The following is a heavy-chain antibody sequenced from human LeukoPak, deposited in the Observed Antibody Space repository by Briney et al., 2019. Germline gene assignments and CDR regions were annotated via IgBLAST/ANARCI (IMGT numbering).Heavy chain of an antibody. CDR1: GGSISSSSYY. CDR3: GRQRRELCFLREFLFDP. J-gene: IGHJ5*02. CDR2: IYYSGST. D-gene: IGHD3-16*01. V-gene: IGHV4-39*01. Sequence: PSETLSLTCTVSGGSISSSSYYWGWIRQPPGKGLEWFVSIYYSGSTYYNPSPKSRVTISVHTSKNPFSLKLSAVTAAGTGVYYCGRQRRELCFLREFLFDPWGQGTPVTVSS.